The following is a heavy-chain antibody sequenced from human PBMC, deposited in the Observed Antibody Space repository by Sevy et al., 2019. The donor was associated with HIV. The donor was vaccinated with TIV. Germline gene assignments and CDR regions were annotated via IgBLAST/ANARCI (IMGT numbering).Heavy chain of an antibody. J-gene: IGHJ4*02. Sequence: ETLSLTCTVSGGSMRSYYWSWVRQPPGKGLEWIGYIYYSGTTSYNPSLKSRVIISVDTSKNQFSLKLSSVTAADTAIYYCARGDGFSYGPLHSWGQGTLVTVSS. CDR1: GGSMRSYY. CDR2: IYYSGTT. CDR3: ARGDGFSYGPLHS. V-gene: IGHV4-59*01. D-gene: IGHD5-18*01.